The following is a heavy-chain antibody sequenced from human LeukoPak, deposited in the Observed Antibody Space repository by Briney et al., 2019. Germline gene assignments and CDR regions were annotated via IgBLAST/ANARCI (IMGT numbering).Heavy chain of an antibody. CDR1: GYSISSGYY. J-gene: IGHJ4*02. CDR3: ARVSVYCSGGSCYSRFDY. Sequence: ASETLSLTCTVSGYSISSGYYWGWIRQPPGKGLEWIGSIYHSGSTYYNPSLKSRVTISVDTSKNQFSLKLSSVTAADTAVYYCARVSVYCSGGSCYSRFDYWGQGTLVTVSS. D-gene: IGHD2-15*01. V-gene: IGHV4-38-2*02. CDR2: IYHSGST.